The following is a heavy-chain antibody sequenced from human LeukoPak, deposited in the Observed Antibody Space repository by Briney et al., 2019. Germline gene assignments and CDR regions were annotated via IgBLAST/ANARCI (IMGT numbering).Heavy chain of an antibody. CDR2: FDPEDGET. V-gene: IGHV1-24*01. Sequence: GASVKVSCKVSGYTLTELSMHWVRQAPGKGLEWMGGFDPEDGETIYAQKFQGRVTMTEDTSTDTAYMELSSLRPEDTAVYYCATAEDIVVVPALDVWGQGTTVTVSS. CDR1: GYTLTELS. CDR3: ATAEDIVVVPALDV. J-gene: IGHJ6*02. D-gene: IGHD2-2*01.